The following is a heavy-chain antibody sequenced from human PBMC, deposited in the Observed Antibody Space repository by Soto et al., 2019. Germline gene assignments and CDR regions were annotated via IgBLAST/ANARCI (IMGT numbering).Heavy chain of an antibody. CDR3: ARDYVEMATRWFDP. D-gene: IGHD5-12*01. J-gene: IGHJ5*02. V-gene: IGHV4-59*01. CDR1: GGSISSYY. CDR2: IYYSGST. Sequence: NPSETLSLTCTVSGGSISSYYWSWIRQPPGKGLEWIGYIYYSGSTNYNPSLKSRVTISVDTSKNQFSLKLSSVTAADTAVYYCARDYVEMATRWFDPWGQGTLVTVSS.